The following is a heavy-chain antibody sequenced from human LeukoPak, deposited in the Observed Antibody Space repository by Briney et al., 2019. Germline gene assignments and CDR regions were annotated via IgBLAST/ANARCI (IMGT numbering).Heavy chain of an antibody. J-gene: IGHJ3*02. V-gene: IGHV3-53*01. CDR3: AGVLRGAFDI. CDR1: GITVSSND. CDR2: IYSGGRT. Sequence: GGSLRLSCTASGITVSSNDMCWVRQAPGKGLEWISLIYSGGRTDYADSVKGRFTISRDNSKNMVYLQMNSLRGDDTAVYYCAGVLRGAFDIWGQGKMVAVSS.